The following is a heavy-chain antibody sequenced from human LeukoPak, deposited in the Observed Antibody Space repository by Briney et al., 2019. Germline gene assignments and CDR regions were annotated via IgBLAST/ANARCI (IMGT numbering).Heavy chain of an antibody. CDR1: GFTFSSYS. Sequence: PGGSLRLSCAASGFTFSSYSMNWVRQAPGKGLEWVSSISSSSSYIYYADSVKGRFTISRGNAKNSLYLQMNSLRAEDTAVYYCARGPPTDAFDIWGQGTMVTVSS. J-gene: IGHJ3*02. V-gene: IGHV3-21*01. CDR3: ARGPPTDAFDI. CDR2: ISSSSSYI.